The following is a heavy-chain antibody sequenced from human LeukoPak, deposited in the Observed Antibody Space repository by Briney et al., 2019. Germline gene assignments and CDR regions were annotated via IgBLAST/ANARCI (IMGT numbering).Heavy chain of an antibody. V-gene: IGHV1-24*01. Sequence: GASVKVSCKVSGYTLTELSMHWVRQAPGKGLEWMGGFDPEDGETIYAQKFQGRVTMTEDTSTDTACMELSSLRSGDTAVYYCATKHLREGGRWLAQFDYWGQGTLVTVSS. CDR3: ATKHLREGGRWLAQFDY. J-gene: IGHJ4*02. CDR1: GYTLTELS. CDR2: FDPEDGET. D-gene: IGHD6-19*01.